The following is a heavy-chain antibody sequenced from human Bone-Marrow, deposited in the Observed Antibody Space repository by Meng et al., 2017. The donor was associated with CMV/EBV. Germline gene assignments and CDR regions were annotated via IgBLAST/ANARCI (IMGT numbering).Heavy chain of an antibody. CDR3: ARDNNWGPDY. CDR2: IHPHRGDT. J-gene: IGHJ4*02. V-gene: IGHV1-2*02. D-gene: IGHD7-27*01. Sequence: ASVKVTCKASGYTFTAHYFLWVRQAPAQGLEWMGWIHPHRGDTNYAQQFQGRFTLTRDTSINTGYMELTSLTSDDTAVYYCARDNNWGPDYWGQGTLVTVSS. CDR1: GYTFTAHY.